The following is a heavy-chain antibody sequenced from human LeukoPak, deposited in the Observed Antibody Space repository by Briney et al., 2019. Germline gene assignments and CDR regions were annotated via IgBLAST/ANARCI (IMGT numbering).Heavy chain of an antibody. CDR1: GFTFSNYA. D-gene: IGHD5-18*01. V-gene: IGHV3-30*03. J-gene: IGHJ3*02. CDR3: ARARSSYGYGDAFDI. CDR2: ISFDGSDQ. Sequence: GGSLRLSCAASGFTFSNYAMHWVRQAPGKGLEWVAVISFDGSDQYYADSVRGRFTISRDNSKNTLYLQMNSLRAEDTAVYYCARARSSYGYGDAFDIWGQGTMVTVSS.